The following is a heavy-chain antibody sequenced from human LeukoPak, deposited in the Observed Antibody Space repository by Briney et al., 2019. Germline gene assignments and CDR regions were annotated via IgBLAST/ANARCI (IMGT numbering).Heavy chain of an antibody. CDR3: ARGGSGIPYWFDP. J-gene: IGHJ5*02. D-gene: IGHD2-15*01. V-gene: IGHV1-2*02. CDR1: GYTFTGYY. CDR2: INPNSGGT. Sequence: ASVKVSCKASGYTFTGYYMHWVRQAPGQGLEWMGWINPNSGGTNYAQKFQGRVTMTRDTSISTAYMELSMLRSDDTAVYYCARGGSGIPYWFDPWGQGTLVTVSS.